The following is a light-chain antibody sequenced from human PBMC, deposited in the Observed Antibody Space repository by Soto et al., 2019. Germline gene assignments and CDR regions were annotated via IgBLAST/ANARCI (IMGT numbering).Light chain of an antibody. CDR2: GAS. J-gene: IGKJ4*01. V-gene: IGKV3-15*01. CDR3: QQYNNWPLL. Sequence: EIVMTQPPATLSVSPGERATLSCRASQSVSSNLAWYQQKPGQAPRLLIYGASTRATGIPARFSGSGSGTEFTLTISSLQSEDFAVYYCQQYNNWPLLFGGGTKVEIK. CDR1: QSVSSN.